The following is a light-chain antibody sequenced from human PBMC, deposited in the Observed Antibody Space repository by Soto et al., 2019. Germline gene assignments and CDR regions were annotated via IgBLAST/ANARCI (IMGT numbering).Light chain of an antibody. Sequence: QSVLTQPASVSGSPGQSITISCTGTSSDVGGYNYVSWYQLHPGKAPKLMIYEVSNRPSGISNRFSASKSGNTASLTISGLQAEDDSYYYCYSYTISSAYVFGTGNKVTV. CDR1: SSDVGGYNY. V-gene: IGLV2-14*01. J-gene: IGLJ1*01. CDR3: YSYTISSAYV. CDR2: EVS.